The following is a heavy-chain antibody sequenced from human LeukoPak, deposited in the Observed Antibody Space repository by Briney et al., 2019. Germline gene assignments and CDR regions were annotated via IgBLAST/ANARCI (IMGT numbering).Heavy chain of an antibody. V-gene: IGHV1-69*13. D-gene: IGHD6-19*01. CDR1: GGTFSSYA. Sequence: ASVKVSCKASGGTFSSYAISWVRQAPGQGLEWMGGIIPIFGTANYAQKFQGRVTITADESTSTAYMELSSLRSEDTAVYYCATTRQQWLDIDYWGQGTLVTVSS. CDR3: ATTRQQWLDIDY. CDR2: IIPIFGTA. J-gene: IGHJ4*02.